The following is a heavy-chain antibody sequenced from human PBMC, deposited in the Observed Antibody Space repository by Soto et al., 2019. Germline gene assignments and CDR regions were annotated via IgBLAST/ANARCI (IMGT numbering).Heavy chain of an antibody. CDR3: ARESRYCSGGSCYFLPGIDY. V-gene: IGHV1-69*12. D-gene: IGHD2-15*01. Sequence: QVQLVQSGAEVKKPGSSVKVSCKASGGTFSSYAISWVRQAPGQGLEWMGGIIPIFGTANYAQKFQGRVTTTADESTSTASMELSSLRSEDTAVYYCARESRYCSGGSCYFLPGIDYWGQGTLVTVSS. CDR2: IIPIFGTA. J-gene: IGHJ4*02. CDR1: GGTFSSYA.